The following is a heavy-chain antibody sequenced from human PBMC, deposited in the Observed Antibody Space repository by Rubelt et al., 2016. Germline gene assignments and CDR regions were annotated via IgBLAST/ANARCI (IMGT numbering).Heavy chain of an antibody. CDR3: AKHVMGQRAFDI. CDR1: GFTFSSYA. D-gene: IGHD6-25*01. V-gene: IGHV3-23*01. J-gene: IGHJ3*02. CDR2: IRRGGDT. Sequence: EVQLLESGGGLVQPGGSLRLSCAASGFTFSSYATTWVRQAPGKGLEWVAAIRRGGDTYYADSVKGRFTISTDNAKNSLYLQMNSLRAEDTAVYYCAKHVMGQRAFDIWGQGTMVTVSS.